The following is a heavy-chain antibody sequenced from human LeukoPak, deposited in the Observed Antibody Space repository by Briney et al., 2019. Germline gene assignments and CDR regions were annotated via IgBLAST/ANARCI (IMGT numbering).Heavy chain of an antibody. D-gene: IGHD6-19*01. V-gene: IGHV3-66*02. CDR1: GFTVSHNY. J-gene: IGHJ4*02. CDR2: IYSGGST. Sequence: GGSLRRSCAASGFTVSHNYMSWVRQAPGKGLEWVSVIYSGGSTYYADSVKGRFTISRGNSKNTLYLQMNSLRAEDTAVYCCASSSGFVKIDYWGQGTLVTVSS. CDR3: ASSSGFVKIDY.